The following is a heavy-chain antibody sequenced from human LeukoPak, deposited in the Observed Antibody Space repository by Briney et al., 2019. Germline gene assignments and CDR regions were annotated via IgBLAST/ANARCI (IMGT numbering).Heavy chain of an antibody. CDR2: IFPADSDT. V-gene: IGHV5-51*01. CDR3: ARGDSSSWFPGFDY. CDR1: GYTFTSSW. J-gene: IGHJ4*02. Sequence: GESLTISCKDSGYTFTSSWIGWVRQMPGKGLEWMGIIFPADSDTRYSPSFQGQVTISADKSITTAYLQWSSLKASDTAMYYCARGDSSSWFPGFDYWGQGTLVTVSS. D-gene: IGHD6-13*01.